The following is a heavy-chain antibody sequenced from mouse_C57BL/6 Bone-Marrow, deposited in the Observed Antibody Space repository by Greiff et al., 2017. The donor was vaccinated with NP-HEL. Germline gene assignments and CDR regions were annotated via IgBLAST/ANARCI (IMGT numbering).Heavy chain of an antibody. Sequence: VQLQQSGAELARPGASVKLSCKASGYTFTSYGISWVKQRTGQGLEWIGEIYPRSGNTYYNEKFKGKATLTAADSYGTAYMVLRSLTSEDSAVYFCARCGTTVVAPFAYWGQGTLVTVSA. CDR2: IYPRSGNT. J-gene: IGHJ3*01. CDR3: ARCGTTVVAPFAY. V-gene: IGHV1-81*01. CDR1: GYTFTSYG. D-gene: IGHD1-1*01.